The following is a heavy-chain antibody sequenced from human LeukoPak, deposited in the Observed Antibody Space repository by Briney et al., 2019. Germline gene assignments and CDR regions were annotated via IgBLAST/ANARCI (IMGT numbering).Heavy chain of an antibody. CDR3: ARGRVAAAGTAAKDY. Sequence: SETLSLTCAVYGGSFSGYYWSWIRQPPGKGLKWIGEINHSGSTNCNPSLKSRVTISVDTSKNQFSLKLSSVTAADTAVYYCARGRVAAAGTAAKDYWGQGTLVTVSS. CDR2: INHSGST. D-gene: IGHD6-13*01. V-gene: IGHV4-34*01. J-gene: IGHJ4*02. CDR1: GGSFSGYY.